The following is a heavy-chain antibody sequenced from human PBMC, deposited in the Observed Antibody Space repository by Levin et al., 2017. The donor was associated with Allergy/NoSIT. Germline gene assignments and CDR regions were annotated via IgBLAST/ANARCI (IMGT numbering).Heavy chain of an antibody. CDR2: MTPHSGDT. V-gene: IGHV1-8*01. J-gene: IGHJ5*02. CDR1: GYRMTSYD. Sequence: GGSLRLSCKASGYRMTSYDINWVRQARGQGLEWMGWMTPHSGDTGYAKKFQGRISITRDLSTSTAFVELSALTADATTVYYCVRSDHWDNNWFDPWGQGTQVTVTS. D-gene: IGHD1-26*01. CDR3: VRSDHWDNNWFDP.